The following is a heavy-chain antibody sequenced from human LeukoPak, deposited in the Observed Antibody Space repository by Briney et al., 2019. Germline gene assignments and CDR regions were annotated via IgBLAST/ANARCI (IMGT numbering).Heavy chain of an antibody. V-gene: IGHV3-30*01. CDR1: GFTFSTYA. CDR3: AGGGDSSTWYYWFDP. J-gene: IGHJ5*02. Sequence: PGGSLRLSCAASGFTFSTYAMNWVRQAPGKGLEWVAVISYDGGKKYYAGSVKGRFTISRDNSKNTLYLQMNSLRIEDTAVYYCAGGGDSSTWYYWFDPWGQGTLVTVSS. D-gene: IGHD6-13*01. CDR2: ISYDGGKK.